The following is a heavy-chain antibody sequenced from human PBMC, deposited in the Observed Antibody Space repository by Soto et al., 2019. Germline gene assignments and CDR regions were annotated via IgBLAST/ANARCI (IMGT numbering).Heavy chain of an antibody. CDR1: GFTFDDYA. CDR2: ISWNSGSI. J-gene: IGHJ4*02. V-gene: IGHV3-9*01. Sequence: SLRLSCAACGFTFDDYAMHWVRQAPGKGLEWVSGISWNSGSIGYADSVKGRFTISRDNAKNSLYLQMNSLRAEDTALFYCGKDLKREMLEIDNWGQEALVTVSS. CDR3: GKDLKREMLEIDN. D-gene: IGHD2-8*01.